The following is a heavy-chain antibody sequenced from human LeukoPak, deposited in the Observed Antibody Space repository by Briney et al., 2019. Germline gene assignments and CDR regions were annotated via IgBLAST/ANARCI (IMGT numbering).Heavy chain of an antibody. CDR1: GGSISSYY. J-gene: IGHJ5*02. D-gene: IGHD6-13*01. V-gene: IGHV4-59*12. Sequence: ASETLSLTCTVSGGSISSYYWSWIRQPPGKGLEWIGYIYYSGSTNYNPSPKSRVTISVDTSKNQFSLKLSSVTAADTAVYYCARGRSSSFNWFDPWGQGTLVTVSS. CDR2: IYYSGST. CDR3: ARGRSSSFNWFDP.